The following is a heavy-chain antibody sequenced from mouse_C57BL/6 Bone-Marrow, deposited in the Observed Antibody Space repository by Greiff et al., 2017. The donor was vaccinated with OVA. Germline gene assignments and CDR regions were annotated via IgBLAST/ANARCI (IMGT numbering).Heavy chain of an antibody. CDR2: IDPSDSYT. J-gene: IGHJ2*01. Sequence: QVQLQQPGAELVMPGASVKLSCKASGYTFTSYWMHWVKQRPGQGLEWIGEIDPSDSYTNYNQKFKGKSTLTVDKSSSTAYMQLSSLTSEDSAVYYCARLANHYYGSSYLDYWGQGTTLTVSS. V-gene: IGHV1-69*01. CDR3: ARLANHYYGSSYLDY. CDR1: GYTFTSYW. D-gene: IGHD1-1*01.